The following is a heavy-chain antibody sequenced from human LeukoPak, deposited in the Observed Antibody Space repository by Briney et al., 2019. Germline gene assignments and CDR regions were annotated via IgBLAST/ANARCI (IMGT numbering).Heavy chain of an antibody. J-gene: IGHJ4*02. V-gene: IGHV3-33*01. CDR1: GFTFSSYG. CDR3: ARDEGPYGSGSPSGD. Sequence: GSLRLSCAASGFTFSSYGMHWVRQAPGKGLEWVAVIWYDGSNKYYADSVKGRFTISRDNSKNTLYLQMNSLRAEDTAVYYCARDEGPYGSGSPSGDWGQGTLVTVSS. CDR2: IWYDGSNK. D-gene: IGHD3-10*01.